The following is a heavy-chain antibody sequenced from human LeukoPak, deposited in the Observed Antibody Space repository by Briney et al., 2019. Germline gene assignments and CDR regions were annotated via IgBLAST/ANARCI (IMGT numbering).Heavy chain of an antibody. CDR1: GFSFREYA. CDR3: AKDWGGYSYRATDV. J-gene: IGHJ6*02. CDR2: IGPDGDTT. Sequence: GGSLRLSCAVSGFSFREYAMHWVRQAPGKGLEWVSLIGPDGDTTFYADSVKGRFTISRDNSKNSLYLQMNSLRADDSAFYYCAKDWGGYSYRATDVWGQGTTVTVSS. D-gene: IGHD5-18*01. V-gene: IGHV3-43*02.